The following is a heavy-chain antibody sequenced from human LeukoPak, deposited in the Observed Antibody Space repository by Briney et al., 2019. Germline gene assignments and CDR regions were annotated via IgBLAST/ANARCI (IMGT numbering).Heavy chain of an antibody. CDR1: GGSINGSNYF. Sequence: SETLSLTCTVSGGSINGSNYFWGWIRQPPGKGLEWIGNIFHSGSAYYKPSLKSRVTMSVDTSKIQFSLKLRSVTAADTAIYYCARARGLPLDYWGQGTLVTVSS. J-gene: IGHJ4*02. CDR2: IFHSGSA. CDR3: ARARGLPLDY. D-gene: IGHD3-16*01. V-gene: IGHV4-39*07.